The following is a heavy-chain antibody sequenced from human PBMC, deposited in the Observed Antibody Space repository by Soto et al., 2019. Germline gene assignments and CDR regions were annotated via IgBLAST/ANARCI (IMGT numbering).Heavy chain of an antibody. CDR1: GGSISTFY. Sequence: SETLSLTCTVSGGSISTFYWSWVRQPPGKGLEWIGYIYYTGTTNYNPSLRSRVTISIDTSKDQFSLKLNSVTAAHTPVYFCAREVSSQLYDSGYDYPDGAFDIWGQGKMVTVSS. D-gene: IGHD5-12*01. CDR3: AREVSSQLYDSGYDYPDGAFDI. CDR2: IYYTGTT. J-gene: IGHJ3*02. V-gene: IGHV4-59*01.